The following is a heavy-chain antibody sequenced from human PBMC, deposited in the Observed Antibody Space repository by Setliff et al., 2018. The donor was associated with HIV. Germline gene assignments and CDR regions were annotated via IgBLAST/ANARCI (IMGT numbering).Heavy chain of an antibody. D-gene: IGHD1-1*01. CDR2: IYPGDSDT. CDR1: GYRFTNYW. J-gene: IGHJ6*03. Sequence: GESLKISCKGSGYRFTNYWIAWVRQMPGKGLEWMGIIYPGDSDTRYSPTFQGQVTISADKSISTAYLQWSSLKASDTAMYYCTRHRRTVNNYFYMDVWGKGTTVTVSS. V-gene: IGHV5-51*01. CDR3: TRHRRTVNNYFYMDV.